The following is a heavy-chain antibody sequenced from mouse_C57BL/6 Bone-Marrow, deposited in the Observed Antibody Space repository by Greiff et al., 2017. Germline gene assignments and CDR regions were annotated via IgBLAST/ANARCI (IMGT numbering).Heavy chain of an antibody. CDR2: IHPNSGST. CDR3: ARLHYYVSSLDY. J-gene: IGHJ2*01. Sequence: QVQLQQPGAELVKPGASVKLSCKASGYTFTSYWMHWVKQRPGQGLEWIGMIHPNSGSTNYNEKFKSKATLTVDKSSSTAYMQLSSLTSEDSAVXYCARLHYYVSSLDYWGQGTTLTVSS. V-gene: IGHV1-64*01. D-gene: IGHD1-1*01. CDR1: GYTFTSYW.